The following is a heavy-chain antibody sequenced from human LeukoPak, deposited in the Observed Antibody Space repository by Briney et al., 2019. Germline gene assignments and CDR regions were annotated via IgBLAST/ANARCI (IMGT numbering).Heavy chain of an antibody. CDR3: AKLPEGEWHFDY. J-gene: IGHJ4*02. CDR1: GFTFSSYW. Sequence: GSLRLSCAASGFTFSSYWMSWVRQAPGKGLEWVSVINGSGDTTYYADSVKGRFTISRDNSKNTLYLQMNSLRAEDTAVYYCAKLPEGEWHFDYWGQGTLVTVSS. V-gene: IGHV3-23*01. D-gene: IGHD3-16*01. CDR2: INGSGDTT.